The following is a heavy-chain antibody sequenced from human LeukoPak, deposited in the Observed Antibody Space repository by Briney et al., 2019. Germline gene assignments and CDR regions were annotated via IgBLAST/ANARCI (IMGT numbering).Heavy chain of an antibody. J-gene: IGHJ4*02. V-gene: IGHV3-66*02. Sequence: GGSLRLSCAASGFTVSSNYMSWVRQAPGKGLEWVSVIYSGGSTYYADSVKGRFTISRDNSKNTLYLHMNSLRAEDTAVYYCASRDIAAEFDYWGQGTLVTVSS. CDR3: ASRDIAAEFDY. CDR1: GFTVSSNY. CDR2: IYSGGST. D-gene: IGHD6-13*01.